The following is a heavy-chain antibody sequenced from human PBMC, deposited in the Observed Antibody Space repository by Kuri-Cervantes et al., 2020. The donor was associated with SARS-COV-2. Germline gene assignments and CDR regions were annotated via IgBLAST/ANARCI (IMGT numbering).Heavy chain of an antibody. D-gene: IGHD4-23*01. J-gene: IGHJ4*02. V-gene: IGHV3-30*02. CDR1: GGSISSSNW. CDR2: IRYDGSNK. Sequence: EGSLRLSCAVSGGSISSSNWWSWVRQPPGKGPEWVAFIRYDGSNKYYADSVKGRFTISRDNSKNTLYLQMNSLSAEDTAVYYCVRDHDDYAGQRSWVFALDHWGQGVPVTVSS. CDR3: VRDHDDYAGQRSWVFALDH.